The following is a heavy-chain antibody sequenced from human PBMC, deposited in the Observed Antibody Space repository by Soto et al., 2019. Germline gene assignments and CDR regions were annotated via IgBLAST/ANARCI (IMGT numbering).Heavy chain of an antibody. J-gene: IGHJ4*02. Sequence: QVQLVQSGADVKKPGASVKVSCKASGYTLTSYFMHWVRQAPGQGLEWMGIINPTGGSASYTQKFQGRVIMTRDTSTSTVYMELSSLRSEDTAVYYCARSVEMASAFDYWGQGTLVTVSS. V-gene: IGHV1-46*01. CDR2: INPTGGSA. D-gene: IGHD5-12*01. CDR3: ARSVEMASAFDY. CDR1: GYTLTSYF.